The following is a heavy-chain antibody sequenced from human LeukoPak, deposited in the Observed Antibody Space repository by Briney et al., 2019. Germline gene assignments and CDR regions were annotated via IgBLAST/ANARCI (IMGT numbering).Heavy chain of an antibody. Sequence: GGSLRLSCAASGFTVSSNYMSWVRQAPGKGLEWVSAISGSGGSTYYADSVKGRFTISRDNSKNTLYLQMNSLRAEDTAVYYCAKARGRYSSSSAASNDYWGQGTLVTVSS. CDR2: ISGSGGST. CDR1: GFTVSSNY. V-gene: IGHV3-23*01. CDR3: AKARGRYSSSSAASNDY. D-gene: IGHD6-6*01. J-gene: IGHJ4*02.